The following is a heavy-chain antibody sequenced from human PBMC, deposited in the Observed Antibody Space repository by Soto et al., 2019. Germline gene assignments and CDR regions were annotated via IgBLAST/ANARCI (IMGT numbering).Heavy chain of an antibody. CDR2: ISSSSSYI. V-gene: IGHV3-21*01. D-gene: IGHD3-22*01. J-gene: IGHJ6*02. Sequence: GGSARLSCAASGFTCGRESMYWVGLAPGKGLEWVSSISSSSSYIYYADSVKGRFTISRDNAKNSLYLKMNSLRAEDTAVYYCARDIITMRVVAQGNGMDVWGQGTTVTVSS. CDR1: GFTCGRES. CDR3: ARDIITMRVVAQGNGMDV.